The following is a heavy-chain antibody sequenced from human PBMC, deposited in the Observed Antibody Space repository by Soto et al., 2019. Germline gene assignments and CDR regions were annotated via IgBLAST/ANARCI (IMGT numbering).Heavy chain of an antibody. D-gene: IGHD3-22*01. CDR3: ARVCDYYDSSGYYSGWFDP. V-gene: IGHV4-59*01. Sequence: QVQLQESGPGLVKPSETLSRTCTVSGGSISSYYWSWIQQPPGKGLEGIGYIYYSGSTNYNPSLKRLVTISVDTSKTQFSLKLISVTAADTAVYYCARVCDYYDSSGYYSGWFDPWGQGTLVTVSS. J-gene: IGHJ5*02. CDR2: IYYSGST. CDR1: GGSISSYY.